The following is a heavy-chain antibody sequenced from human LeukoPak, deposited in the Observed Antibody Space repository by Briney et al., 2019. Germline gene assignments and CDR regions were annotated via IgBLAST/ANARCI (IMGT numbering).Heavy chain of an antibody. CDR3: ARDQRQGSGYYYPIGY. V-gene: IGHV1-46*01. CDR1: GYTFTSYY. J-gene: IGHJ4*02. Sequence: GASVKVSCKASGYTFTSYYMHWVRQAPGQGLEWMGIINPSGGSTSYAQKFQGRVTMTRDRYTSTVYMELSSLRSEDTAVYYCARDQRQGSGYYYPIGYWGQGTLVTVSS. D-gene: IGHD3-22*01. CDR2: INPSGGST.